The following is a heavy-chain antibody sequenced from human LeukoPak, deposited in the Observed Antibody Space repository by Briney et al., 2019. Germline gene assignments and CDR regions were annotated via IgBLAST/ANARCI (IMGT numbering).Heavy chain of an antibody. Sequence: PGGSLRLSCAASGFTFSGSAMHWVRQAPGKGLEWVAVISYDGSNKYYADSVKGRFTISRDNSKNTLYLQVNSLRAEDTAMYYCAKDQASIRGVILFYFDYWGQGTLVTVSS. J-gene: IGHJ4*02. D-gene: IGHD3-10*01. CDR2: ISYDGSNK. V-gene: IGHV3-30*04. CDR1: GFTFSGSA. CDR3: AKDQASIRGVILFYFDY.